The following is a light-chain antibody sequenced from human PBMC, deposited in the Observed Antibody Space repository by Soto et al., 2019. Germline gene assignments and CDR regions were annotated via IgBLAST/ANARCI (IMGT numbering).Light chain of an antibody. V-gene: IGLV2-8*01. CDR2: EVS. J-gene: IGLJ2*01. Sequence: QSALTQPPSASGSPGQSVIISCTGTSSDVGGYNYVSWYQQHPGKAPKLMIYEVSKRPSGVPDRFSGSKSGNTASLTVSGLQAEDEADYYCSSYAGSNNIFGGGTKVTVL. CDR1: SSDVGGYNY. CDR3: SSYAGSNNI.